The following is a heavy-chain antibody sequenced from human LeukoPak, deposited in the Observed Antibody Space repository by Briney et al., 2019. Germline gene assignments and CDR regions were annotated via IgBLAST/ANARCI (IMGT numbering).Heavy chain of an antibody. CDR1: GYTFTGYY. Sequence: ASVKVSCKASGYTFTGYYMHWVRQAPGQGLEWMGWINPNSGGTNYAQKFQGRVTITRNSSISTLYMELSSLRSEDTAVYYCARGGDFWSGYSPYYMDVWGKGTTVTVSS. CDR3: ARGGDFWSGYSPYYMDV. D-gene: IGHD3-3*01. J-gene: IGHJ6*03. CDR2: INPNSGGT. V-gene: IGHV1-2*02.